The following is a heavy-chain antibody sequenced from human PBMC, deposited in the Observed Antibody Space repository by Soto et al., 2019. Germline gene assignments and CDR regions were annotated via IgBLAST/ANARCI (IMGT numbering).Heavy chain of an antibody. CDR2: ISGSGVST. J-gene: IGHJ4*02. CDR1: GFTFSSYA. Sequence: EVQLLESGGGLVQPGGSLRLSCAASGFTFSSYAMSWVRQAPGKGLELVSAISGSGVSTYYADSVQGRFTISRDNSKNTLYLQMNSLRAEDTAVYYCAKEYEYSSGWERIDYWGQGTLVTVSS. V-gene: IGHV3-23*01. D-gene: IGHD6-19*01. CDR3: AKEYEYSSGWERIDY.